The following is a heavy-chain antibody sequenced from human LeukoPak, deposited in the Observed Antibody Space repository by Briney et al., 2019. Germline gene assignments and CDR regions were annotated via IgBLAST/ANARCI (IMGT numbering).Heavy chain of an antibody. D-gene: IGHD5-18*01. Sequence: PSETLSLTCTVSGGSISSYYWSWIRQPPGKGLEWIGSIYYSGSTNYNPSLKSRVTISVDTSKNQFSLKLSSVTAADTGLFYCAGQRYTYGLIFGFWGQGMLVTVSS. CDR2: IYYSGST. CDR1: GGSISSYY. CDR3: AGQRYTYGLIFGF. V-gene: IGHV4-59*08. J-gene: IGHJ4*02.